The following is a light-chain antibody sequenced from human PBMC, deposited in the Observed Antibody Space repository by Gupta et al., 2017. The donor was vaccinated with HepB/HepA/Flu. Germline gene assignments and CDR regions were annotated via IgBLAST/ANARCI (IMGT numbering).Light chain of an antibody. J-gene: IGLJ2*01. CDR1: KLGDKY. CDR3: QAWDSSIVV. Sequence: SYELTHPPSVSVSPGPTASITCSGDKLGDKYACWYQQKPGQSPVLVIYQDTKRPSGIPERFSGSNSGNTATLTISGTQSMDEADYDCQAWDSSIVVFGGGTKLTVL. CDR2: QDT. V-gene: IGLV3-1*01.